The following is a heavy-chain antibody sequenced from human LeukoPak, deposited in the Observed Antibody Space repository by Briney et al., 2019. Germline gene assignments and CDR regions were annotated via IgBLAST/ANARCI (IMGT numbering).Heavy chain of an antibody. J-gene: IGHJ4*02. CDR3: ARGRSNYWPTSGY. CDR2: IDHSGSA. V-gene: IGHV4-61*08. CDR1: GGSISSGDYY. Sequence: KASETLSLTCTVSGGSISSGDYYWSWIRQPPGKGLEWIGEIDHSGSANYKPSLNSRVTISVDTSKNQFSLKLTSVTAADTALYYCARGRSNYWPTSGYWGQGTLVTVSS. D-gene: IGHD5-24*01.